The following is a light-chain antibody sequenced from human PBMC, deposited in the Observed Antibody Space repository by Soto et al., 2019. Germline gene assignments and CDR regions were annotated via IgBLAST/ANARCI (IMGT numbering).Light chain of an antibody. CDR2: EVS. CDR3: SSYTNSGV. J-gene: IGLJ1*01. Sequence: QSALTQPRSVSGSPGQSVTISCAGSSNDVGGYNYVSWYQQHPGKAPKLMIYEVSNRPSGVSNRFSGSKSGNTASLTISGLQAEDEADYYCSSYTNSGVFGTGTKLTVL. V-gene: IGLV2-14*01. CDR1: SNDVGGYNY.